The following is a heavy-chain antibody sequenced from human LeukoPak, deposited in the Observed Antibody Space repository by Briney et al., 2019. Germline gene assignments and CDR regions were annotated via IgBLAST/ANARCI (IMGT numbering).Heavy chain of an antibody. D-gene: IGHD3-22*01. J-gene: IGHJ6*04. V-gene: IGHV4-59*12. CDR1: GGSISNYY. CDR2: INYSGST. CDR3: ARVRPYDSSGYNV. Sequence: PSETLSLTCTVSGGSISNYYWSWIRQPPGKGLEWIAYINYSGSTNYNPSLKSRVTISVDTSKNHFSLTLSSVTAADTAVYYCARVRPYDSSGYNVWGKGTTVTVSS.